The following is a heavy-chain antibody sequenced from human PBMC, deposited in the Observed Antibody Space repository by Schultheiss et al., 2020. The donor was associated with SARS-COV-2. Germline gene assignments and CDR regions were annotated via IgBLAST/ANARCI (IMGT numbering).Heavy chain of an antibody. CDR3: ARDSLHSDY. V-gene: IGHV3-33*08. J-gene: IGHJ4*02. Sequence: GGSLRLSCAASGFTFSSYAMSWVRQAPGKGLEWVAVISYDGSNKYYADSVKGRFTISRDNAKNALYLQMNSLRAEDTAVYYCARDSLHSDYWGQGTLVTVSS. CDR1: GFTFSSYA. CDR2: ISYDGSNK. D-gene: IGHD2-15*01.